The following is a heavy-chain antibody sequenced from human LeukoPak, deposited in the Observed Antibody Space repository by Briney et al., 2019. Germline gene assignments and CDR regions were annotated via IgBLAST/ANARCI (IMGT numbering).Heavy chain of an antibody. D-gene: IGHD5-18*01. Sequence: SETLSLTCAVYGGSFSGYYWCWIRQPPGKGLEWIGEINHSGSTNYNPSLKSRVTISVDTSKNQFSLKLSSVTAADTAVYYCARGRIQLWSGNYYYGMDVWGKGTTVTVSS. CDR3: ARGRIQLWSGNYYYGMDV. V-gene: IGHV4-34*01. CDR1: GGSFSGYY. CDR2: INHSGST. J-gene: IGHJ6*04.